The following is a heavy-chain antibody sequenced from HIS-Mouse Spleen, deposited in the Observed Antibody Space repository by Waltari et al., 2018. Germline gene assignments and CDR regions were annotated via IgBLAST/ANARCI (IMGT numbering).Heavy chain of an antibody. CDR2: MNLTRGKQ. Sequence: QVQLVQSGAEVKKPGASVKVSCKASGYTFTSYDINWVRQATGQGLEWMGWMNLTRGKQGYAQKCQGRVTRTRKTAISTAYMGLSSLRSEDTAVYYCARDPGYGSGSYDAFDIWGQGTMVTVSS. CDR3: ARDPGYGSGSYDAFDI. J-gene: IGHJ3*02. CDR1: GYTFTSYD. D-gene: IGHD3-10*01. V-gene: IGHV1-8*01.